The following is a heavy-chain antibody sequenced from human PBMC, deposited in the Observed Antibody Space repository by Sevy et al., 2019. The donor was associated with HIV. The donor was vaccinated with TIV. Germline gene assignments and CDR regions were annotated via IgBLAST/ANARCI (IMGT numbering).Heavy chain of an antibody. J-gene: IGHJ4*02. CDR3: AKDQGGYNYAPGY. Sequence: GGSLRLSCAASGLTFSTYGMHWVRQAPGKGLEWVAVISYDGNIQYDADSVKGRFTVSRDNSKNTLYLQMNSLRAEDSAVYYCAKDQGGYNYAPGYGGQGTLVTVSS. CDR1: GLTFSTYG. D-gene: IGHD5-18*01. V-gene: IGHV3-30*18. CDR2: ISYDGNIQ.